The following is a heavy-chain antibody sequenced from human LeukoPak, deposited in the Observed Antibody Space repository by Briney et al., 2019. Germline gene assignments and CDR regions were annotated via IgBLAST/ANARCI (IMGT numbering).Heavy chain of an antibody. CDR2: ISTNGGST. J-gene: IGHJ6*03. Sequence: GGSLRLSCAASGFTFSRYSMHWVRQAPGKGLEYVSAISTNGGSTYYANSVKGRFAISRDNSKNTLYLQMGNLRVEDLAVYYCARRGYSTGAYFSYMDAWGKGTTVTVSS. V-gene: IGHV3-64*01. D-gene: IGHD2-8*02. CDR1: GFTFSRYS. CDR3: ARRGYSTGAYFSYMDA.